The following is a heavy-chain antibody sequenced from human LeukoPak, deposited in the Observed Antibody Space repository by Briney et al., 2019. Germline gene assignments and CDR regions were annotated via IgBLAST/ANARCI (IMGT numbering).Heavy chain of an antibody. V-gene: IGHV3-21*01. J-gene: IGHJ6*02. CDR2: ISSGSSYI. CDR1: RFTFSSYS. CDR3: ARDYGGNSGHYYGMDV. D-gene: IGHD4-23*01. Sequence: GGSLRHSCAASRFTFSSYSMNWVRQAPGKGLEWVSSISSGSSYIYYADSVKGRFTISRDNAKNSLYLQMNSLRAEDTAVYYCARDYGGNSGHYYGMDVWGQGTTVTVSS.